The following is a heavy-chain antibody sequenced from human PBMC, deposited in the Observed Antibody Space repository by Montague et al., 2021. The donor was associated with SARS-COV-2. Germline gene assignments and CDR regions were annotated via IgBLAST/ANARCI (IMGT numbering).Heavy chain of an antibody. CDR2: IDWDDDN. Sequence: VKPTQTLTLTCTFSGFSLSTSGMCVSWIRQPPGKALEWLALIDWDDDNYYSTSLKTRLTISKDASKNQVVLTMTNMDPVDTATYYCERIRDYDILTGSYSGFDYWGQGTLVTVSS. V-gene: IGHV2-70*01. D-gene: IGHD3-9*01. CDR1: GFSLSTSGMC. J-gene: IGHJ4*02. CDR3: ERIRDYDILTGSYSGFDY.